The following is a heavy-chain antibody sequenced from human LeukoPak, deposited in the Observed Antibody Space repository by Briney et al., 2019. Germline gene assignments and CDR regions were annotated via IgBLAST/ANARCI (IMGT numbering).Heavy chain of an antibody. CDR3: AELGITMIGGV. Sequence: SGGSLRLSCAASGFTFSSYEMNWVRQALGKGLEWVSYISSSDTIYYADSVKGRFTISRDNAKNSLYLQMNSLRAEDTAVYYCAELGITMIGGVWGKGTTVTISS. CDR1: GFTFSSYE. V-gene: IGHV3-48*03. CDR2: ISSSDTI. D-gene: IGHD3-10*02. J-gene: IGHJ6*04.